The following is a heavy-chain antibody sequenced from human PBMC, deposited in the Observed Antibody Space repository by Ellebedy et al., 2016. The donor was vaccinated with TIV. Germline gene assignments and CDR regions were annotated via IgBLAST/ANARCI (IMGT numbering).Heavy chain of an antibody. CDR2: IASTGSST. D-gene: IGHD4-23*01. CDR1: EFTFREFD. J-gene: IGHJ3*01. Sequence: GESLKISXAASEFTFREFDMSWVRQAPGKGLEWVSSIASTGSSTYYTDSVKGRFTISRDNSKNTVSLQLNSLRAEDTAVYYCAKSSVARTLRDSFGVWGQGTMVTVSS. V-gene: IGHV3-23*05. CDR3: AKSSVARTLRDSFGV.